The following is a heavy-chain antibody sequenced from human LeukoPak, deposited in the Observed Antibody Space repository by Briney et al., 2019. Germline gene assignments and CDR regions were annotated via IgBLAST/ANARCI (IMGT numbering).Heavy chain of an antibody. CDR3: ARERRLRSYYFDY. CDR2: TYYSGST. V-gene: IGHV4-31*03. Sequence: SQTLSLTCTVSGSSISSGGYYWSWIRQHTGKGLEWIGYTYYSGSTYYNPSLKSRVTISVDTSKNKFSLKLSSVTAADTAVYYCARERRLRSYYFDYWGQGTLVTVSS. J-gene: IGHJ4*02. CDR1: GSSISSGGYY. D-gene: IGHD4-17*01.